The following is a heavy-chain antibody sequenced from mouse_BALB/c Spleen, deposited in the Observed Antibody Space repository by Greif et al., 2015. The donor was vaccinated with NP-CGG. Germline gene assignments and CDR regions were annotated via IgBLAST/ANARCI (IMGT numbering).Heavy chain of an antibody. CDR3: ARVDSSGYFAY. J-gene: IGHJ3*01. V-gene: IGHV14-3*02. Sequence: VQLKESGAELVKPGASVELSCTASGFNIKDTYMHWVKQRPEQGLEWIGRIDPANGNTKYDPKFQGKATITADTSSNTAYLQLSSLTSEDTAVYYCARVDSSGYFAYWGQGTLVTVSA. CDR1: GFNIKDTY. CDR2: IDPANGNT. D-gene: IGHD3-2*01.